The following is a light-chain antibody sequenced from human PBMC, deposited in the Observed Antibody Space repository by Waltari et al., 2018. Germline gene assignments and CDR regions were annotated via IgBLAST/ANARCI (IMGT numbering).Light chain of an antibody. Sequence: DIQMTQSPSSLSASVGDRVTITCRASQSITRYLNWYQQKSVKAPKLLIYSTSTLESGVPSMFSGSGSVTDFTLTISSLQPEDFATYYCQQTYSSSPYTFGQGTKVEIK. J-gene: IGKJ2*01. CDR3: QQTYSSSPYT. V-gene: IGKV1-39*01. CDR2: STS. CDR1: QSITRY.